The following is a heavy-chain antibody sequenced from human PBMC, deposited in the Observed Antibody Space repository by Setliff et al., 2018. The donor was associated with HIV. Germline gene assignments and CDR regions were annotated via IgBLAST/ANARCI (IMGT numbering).Heavy chain of an antibody. V-gene: IGHV4-30-2*06. CDR2: ISHTGKT. J-gene: IGHJ6*03. CDR3: ARVYSSSWLAYYYYYMDV. Sequence: PSETLSLTCTVSGGSLRSGAYSWSWIRQSPGKSLEWIGYISHTGKTLYNPSLKSRVTMSVEGSRNQFSLKLTSLTGADTAVYYCARVYSSSWLAYYYYYMDVWGKGTTVTVSS. CDR1: GGSLRSGAYS. D-gene: IGHD6-13*01.